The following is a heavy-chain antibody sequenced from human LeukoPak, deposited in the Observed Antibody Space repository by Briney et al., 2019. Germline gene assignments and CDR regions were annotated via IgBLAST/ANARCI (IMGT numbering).Heavy chain of an antibody. J-gene: IGHJ4*02. Sequence: GGSLRLSRAGSGFTLDEYAMHWVGPAPGRGLEWVSGSNWNSGSIVYADSVKGRFTISRENAKNSLYLQMNSLRAEDTALYYCGRGLGYCSSTSCYDIGYWGQGTLVTVSS. CDR2: SNWNSGSI. CDR3: GRGLGYCSSTSCYDIGY. V-gene: IGHV3-9*01. D-gene: IGHD2-2*01. CDR1: GFTLDEYA.